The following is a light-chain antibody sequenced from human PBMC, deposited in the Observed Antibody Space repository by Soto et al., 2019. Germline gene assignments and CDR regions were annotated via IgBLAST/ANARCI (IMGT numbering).Light chain of an antibody. Sequence: RMTQSPSSLSAYTEDRVNITCRASQGISSYLAWYQQKPGKAPKLMIYAAYTLQSGVPSRFSGSGSGTDFTLTISCLQSEDFATYYCQQYYSYPRTFGQGNKVDI. J-gene: IGKJ1*01. CDR3: QQYYSYPRT. CDR1: QGISSY. V-gene: IGKV1-8*01. CDR2: AAY.